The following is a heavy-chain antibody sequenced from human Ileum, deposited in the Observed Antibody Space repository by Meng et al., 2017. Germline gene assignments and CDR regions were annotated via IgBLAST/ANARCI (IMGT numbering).Heavy chain of an antibody. CDR3: ARYHVSDNWFYY. CDR2: LDYTGRT. V-gene: IGHV4-39*07. J-gene: IGHJ5*01. Sequence: SETLSLTCSVSGGSTSRYYWGWVRQPPGKGLEWIGTLDYTGRTYYNPSLKSRVTLSVNTSKHQFSLKLTSVNAAETAVYYCARYHVSDNWFYYWGQGTLVIVYS. D-gene: IGHD3-16*01. CDR1: GGSTSRYY.